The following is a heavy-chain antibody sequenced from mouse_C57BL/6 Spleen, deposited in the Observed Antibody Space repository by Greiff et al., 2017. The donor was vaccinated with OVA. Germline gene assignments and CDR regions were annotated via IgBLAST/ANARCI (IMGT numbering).Heavy chain of an antibody. CDR3: ASLSTMVTTKGHYFDY. J-gene: IGHJ2*01. CDR2: IDPSDSYT. CDR1: GYTFTSYW. V-gene: IGHV1-59*01. D-gene: IGHD2-2*01. Sequence: QVQLQQPGAELVRPGTSVKLSCKASGYTFTSYWMHWVKQRPGQGLEWIGVIDPSDSYTNYNQKFQVKATLTVDTSSSTAYMQLSSLTSEDSAVYYCASLSTMVTTKGHYFDYWGQGTTLTVSS.